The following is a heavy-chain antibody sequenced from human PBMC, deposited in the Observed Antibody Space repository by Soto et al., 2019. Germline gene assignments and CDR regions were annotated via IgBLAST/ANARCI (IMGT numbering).Heavy chain of an antibody. V-gene: IGHV5-51*01. CDR3: ARAYYYDSSGYIYYYYGMDV. D-gene: IGHD3-22*01. Sequence: PGESLKISCKGSGYSFTSYWIGWVRQMPGKGLEWMGIIYPGDSDTRYSPSFQGQVTISADKSISTAYLQWSSLKASDTAMYYCARAYYYDSSGYIYYYYGMDVWGQGTTVIVSS. J-gene: IGHJ6*02. CDR2: IYPGDSDT. CDR1: GYSFTSYW.